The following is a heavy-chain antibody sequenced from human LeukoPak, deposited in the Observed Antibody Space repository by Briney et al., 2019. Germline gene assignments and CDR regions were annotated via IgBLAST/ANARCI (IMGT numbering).Heavy chain of an antibody. V-gene: IGHV4-38-2*01. D-gene: IGHD1-26*01. J-gene: IGHJ4*02. CDR3: ARRVGYFDY. Sequence: SETLSLTCAVSGYSISSGYYWGWIRPPPGKGLEWIGSIYHSGSTYYSPSLKSRVTISVDTSKNQFSLKLSSVTAADTAVYYCARRVGYFDYWGQGTLVTVSS. CDR2: IYHSGST. CDR1: GYSISSGYY.